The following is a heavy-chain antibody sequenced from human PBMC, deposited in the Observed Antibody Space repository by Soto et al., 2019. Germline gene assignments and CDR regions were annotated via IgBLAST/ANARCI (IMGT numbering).Heavy chain of an antibody. J-gene: IGHJ4*02. Sequence: QVLLQESGPGLVQPSGTLSLSCAVSGVSISSNYYWGWVRQPPGKGLEWLGDISHIGSVNYSPSLMSRVTISMDRSENQFSLKLNSVTAADTAVYYCVRSFCCYAIDYWGQGTLVIVSS. CDR3: VRSFCCYAIDY. CDR1: GVSISSNYY. CDR2: ISHIGSV. D-gene: IGHD3-3*01. V-gene: IGHV4-4*02.